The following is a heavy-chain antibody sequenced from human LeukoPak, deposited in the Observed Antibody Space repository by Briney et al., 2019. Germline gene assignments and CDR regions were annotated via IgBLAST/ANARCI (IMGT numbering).Heavy chain of an antibody. CDR1: GDSISRTTFY. Sequence: SETLSLTCTVSGDSISRTTFYWGWIRQPPGKGLEWIGSMYYNGNPYYKPSLKSRVTMSIDLSKNQFSLNLTSVTAADTAIYYCAKHAGWFDPWGQGTLVTVSS. J-gene: IGHJ5*02. CDR3: AKHAGWFDP. CDR2: MYYNGNP. V-gene: IGHV4-39*01.